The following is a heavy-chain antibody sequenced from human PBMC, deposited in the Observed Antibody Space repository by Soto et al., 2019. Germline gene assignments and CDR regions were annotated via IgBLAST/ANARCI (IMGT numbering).Heavy chain of an antibody. CDR3: ARDRYRRGWYDVDY. CDR2: IWYDGSNK. Sequence: QVQLVESGGGVVQPGRSLRLSCAASGFTFSSYGMHWVRQAPGKGLEWVAVIWYDGSNKYYADSVKGRFTISRDNSKNTLYLQMHCLRVEDTAVYSCARDRYRRGWYDVDYWGQGTV. D-gene: IGHD6-19*01. CDR1: GFTFSSYG. V-gene: IGHV3-33*01. J-gene: IGHJ4*02.